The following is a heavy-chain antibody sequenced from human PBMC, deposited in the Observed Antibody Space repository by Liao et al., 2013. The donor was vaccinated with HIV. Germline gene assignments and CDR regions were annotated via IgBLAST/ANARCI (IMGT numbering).Heavy chain of an antibody. CDR2: IYYSGST. J-gene: IGHJ4*02. V-gene: IGHV4-30-2*01. Sequence: QLQLQESGSGLVKPSQTLSLTCAVSGGSISSGGYSWSWIRQPPGKGLEWIGSIYYSGSTNYNPSLKSRVTISADMSKNQFSLKLSSVTAADTAVYYCARDSRQYYDILTGWVYWGQGSLVTVSS. CDR1: GGSISSGGYS. CDR3: ARDSRQYYDILTGWVY. D-gene: IGHD3-9*01.